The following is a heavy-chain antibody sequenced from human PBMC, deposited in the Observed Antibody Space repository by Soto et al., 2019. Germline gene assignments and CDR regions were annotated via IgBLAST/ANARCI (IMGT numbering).Heavy chain of an antibody. CDR2: IWYDGSNK. V-gene: IGHV3-33*01. CDR1: GFTFSSYG. Sequence: QVQLVESGGGVVQPGRSLRLSCAASGFTFSSYGMHWVRQAPGKGLEWVAVIWYDGSNKYYADSVKGRFTISRDNCKNTLYLQMNSLRAEDTAVYYCAREHHNWNAGVIYYYYMDVWGKGTTVTVSS. J-gene: IGHJ6*03. CDR3: AREHHNWNAGVIYYYYMDV. D-gene: IGHD1-1*01.